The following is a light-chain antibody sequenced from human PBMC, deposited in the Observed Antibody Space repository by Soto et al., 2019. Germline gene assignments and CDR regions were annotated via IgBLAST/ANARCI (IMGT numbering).Light chain of an antibody. CDR1: SSDVGAYIY. CDR2: DVS. J-gene: IGLJ1*01. CDR3: SSYTSSSTEV. Sequence: QSALTQPASVSGSPGQSIAISCTGTSSDVGAYIYVSWYQHHPGKAPQLILYDVSARPSGVSDRFSGSKSGNTASLTISGLQPEDEADYYCSSYTSSSTEVFGTGTKLPVL. V-gene: IGLV2-14*03.